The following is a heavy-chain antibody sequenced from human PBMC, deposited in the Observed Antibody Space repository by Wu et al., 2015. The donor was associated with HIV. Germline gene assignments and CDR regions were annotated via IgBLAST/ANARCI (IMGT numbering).Heavy chain of an antibody. CDR1: GDGFTSYA. D-gene: IGHD3-22*01. J-gene: IGHJ3*01. CDR3: ARDHFDSSGCRAFDV. CDR2: INPLFGTT. V-gene: IGHV1-69*05. Sequence: QVRLVQFGGEVKKPGSSVKVTCKASGDGFTSYAVSWVRQAPGQGLEWVGGINPLFGTTKFAQKFQGRLTITTDELTTTAYMELSSLKSEDTALYFCARDHFDSSGCRAFDVWGQGTMVSVSS.